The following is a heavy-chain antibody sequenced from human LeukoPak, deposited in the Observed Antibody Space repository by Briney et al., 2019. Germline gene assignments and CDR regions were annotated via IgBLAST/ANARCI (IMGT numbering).Heavy chain of an antibody. J-gene: IGHJ4*02. Sequence: PGGSLRLSCAASGFALSSYGMYWVRQTPDKGLEWVAYSRRDGTYVNYADSVKGRFIISRDNSKNTLGLQMNSLRVEDTALYFCASGGPTRGTLASWGQGTLVPVSS. CDR1: GFALSSYG. CDR2: SRRDGTYV. D-gene: IGHD1-26*01. V-gene: IGHV3-30*02. CDR3: ASGGPTRGTLAS.